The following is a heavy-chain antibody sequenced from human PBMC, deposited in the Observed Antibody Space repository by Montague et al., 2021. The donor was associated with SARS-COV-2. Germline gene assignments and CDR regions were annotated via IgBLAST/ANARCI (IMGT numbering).Heavy chain of an antibody. CDR2: ISSNGKT. CDR3: ARGRRIAARPSEGYFDL. V-gene: IGHV4-59*11. D-gene: IGHD6-6*01. Sequence: SETLSLTCTVSGGSINDHYRSWIRQSPGKGLEWIGYISSNGKTNYNPSLKSRVTISVDTSKNQFSLKLSSVTAADTAVYYRARGRRIAARPSEGYFDLWGRGTLVTVSS. CDR1: GGSINDHY. J-gene: IGHJ2*01.